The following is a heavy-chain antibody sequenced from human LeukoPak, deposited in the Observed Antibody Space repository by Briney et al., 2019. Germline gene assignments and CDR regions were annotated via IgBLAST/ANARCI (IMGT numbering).Heavy chain of an antibody. Sequence: PGRSLRLSCAASGFTFSSYGMHWVRQAPRKGLEWVAVILNDGSQEKYADSVKGRFTISRDNSKNTLFLQMNSLRAEDTAVYYCARDDALGDNALDIWGQGTMVTVSS. J-gene: IGHJ3*02. CDR3: ARDDALGDNALDI. CDR2: ILNDGSQE. CDR1: GFTFSSYG. D-gene: IGHD3-16*01. V-gene: IGHV3-33*01.